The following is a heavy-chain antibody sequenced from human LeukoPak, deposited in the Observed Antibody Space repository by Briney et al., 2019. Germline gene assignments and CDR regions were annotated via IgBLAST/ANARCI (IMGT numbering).Heavy chain of an antibody. CDR3: AKDRQLDY. J-gene: IGHJ4*02. V-gene: IGHV3-48*03. Sequence: PGGSLRLSCAASGFTFSSYEMNWVRQAPGKGLEWVSYISSSGSTIYYADSVKGRFTISRDNSRNTLYLQMNSLRAEDTAVYYCAKDRQLDYWGQGTLVTVSS. CDR1: GFTFSSYE. CDR2: ISSSGSTI. D-gene: IGHD6-13*01.